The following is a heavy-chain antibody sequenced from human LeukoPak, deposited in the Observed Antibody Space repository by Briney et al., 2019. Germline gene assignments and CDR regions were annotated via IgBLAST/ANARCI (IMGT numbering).Heavy chain of an antibody. D-gene: IGHD4-17*01. Sequence: ASVKVSCKASGYTFTSYGISWVRQAPGQGLEWMGWISAYNGNTNYAQKLQGRVTMTTDTSTSTAYMELRSLRSDDTAVYYCARVSSPGTYGDYEVDYYYYGMDVWGQGTTVTVSS. J-gene: IGHJ6*02. V-gene: IGHV1-18*01. CDR3: ARVSSPGTYGDYEVDYYYYGMDV. CDR1: GYTFTSYG. CDR2: ISAYNGNT.